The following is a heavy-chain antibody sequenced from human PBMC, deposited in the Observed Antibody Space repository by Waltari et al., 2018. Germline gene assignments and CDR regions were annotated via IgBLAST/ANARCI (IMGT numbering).Heavy chain of an antibody. CDR3: ARDLRGYSSF. CDR2: INHSGST. Sequence: QVQLQQWGAGLLKPSETLSLTCAVYGGSFSGYYWSWIRQPPGKGLEWIGEINHSGSTNYNPSLKRRVTRSVDTSKNQFSLKLSSVTAADTAVYYCARDLRGYSSFWGQGTLVTVSS. CDR1: GGSFSGYY. J-gene: IGHJ4*02. V-gene: IGHV4-34*01. D-gene: IGHD5-18*01.